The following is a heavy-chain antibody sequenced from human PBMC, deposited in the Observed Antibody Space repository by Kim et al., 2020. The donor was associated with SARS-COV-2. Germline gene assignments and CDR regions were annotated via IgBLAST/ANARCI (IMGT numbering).Heavy chain of an antibody. V-gene: IGHV4-59*01. D-gene: IGHD6-19*01. J-gene: IGHJ4*02. Sequence: SETLSLTCTVSGGSISSYYWRWIRQPPGKGLEWIGYIYYSGSTNYNPSLKSRVTISVDTSKNQFSLKLSSVTAADTAVYYCAGLPGYSSGWIDYWGQGTLLTVSS. CDR3: AGLPGYSSGWIDY. CDR1: GGSISSYY. CDR2: IYYSGST.